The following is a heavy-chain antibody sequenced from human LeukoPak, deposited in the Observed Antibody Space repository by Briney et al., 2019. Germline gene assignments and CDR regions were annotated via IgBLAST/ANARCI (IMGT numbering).Heavy chain of an antibody. V-gene: IGHV4-39*01. CDR1: GGSLSSSSYY. CDR3: ARHLFGSGYYPDY. Sequence: SETLSLTCTVSGGSLSSSSYYWGWVRQPPGKGLEWIGSIYYSGSTYYNPSLKSRVTLTVNTSKKQCSLKLSSVTAADTAVYYCARHLFGSGYYPDYWGQGTLVTVSS. D-gene: IGHD3-22*01. J-gene: IGHJ4*02. CDR2: IYYSGST.